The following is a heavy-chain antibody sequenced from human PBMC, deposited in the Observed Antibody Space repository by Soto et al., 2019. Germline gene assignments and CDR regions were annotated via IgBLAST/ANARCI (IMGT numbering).Heavy chain of an antibody. Sequence: SETLSLTCAVSGDSVTSNVWGSWVRQPPGKGLEWIGEAYHNGLTDYNPSLKSRVTMSVDTSKNKFSLKLTSLTAADTAIYYCARDAAVPGESDRFDYWGQGTLVTVSS. CDR3: ARDAAVPGESDRFDY. D-gene: IGHD6-19*01. J-gene: IGHJ4*02. CDR1: GDSVTSNVW. CDR2: AYHNGLT. V-gene: IGHV4-4*02.